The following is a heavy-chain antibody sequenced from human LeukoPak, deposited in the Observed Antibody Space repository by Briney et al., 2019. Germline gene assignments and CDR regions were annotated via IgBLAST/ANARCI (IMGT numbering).Heavy chain of an antibody. D-gene: IGHD6-6*01. V-gene: IGHV3-9*01. CDR2: ISRSSGTI. Sequence: GRSLSLSCAASGFPFDNYAMHWVRQAPGKGLEWVSCISRSSGTIAYADSVKGRFTISRDNANNSLYLQMSSLRPDDTAFYYCAKGSSSSSSRNYFDHWGQGTLVTASS. CDR3: AKGSSSSSSRNYFDH. J-gene: IGHJ4*02. CDR1: GFPFDNYA.